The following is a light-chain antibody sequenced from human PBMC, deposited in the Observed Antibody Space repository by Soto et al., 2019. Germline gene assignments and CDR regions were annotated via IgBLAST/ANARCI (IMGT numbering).Light chain of an antibody. CDR2: WAS. V-gene: IGKV4-1*01. CDR3: QQYYSIPLT. Sequence: DIVMTQSPDSLAVSLGERATINCKSSQSVLYSSNNKNYLAWYQQKPGQPPKLLIFWASTREFGVPDRFSGSASGTDVTLTISSLQAEDVAVYYCQQYYSIPLTFGGGTKVEIK. CDR1: QSVLYSSNNKNY. J-gene: IGKJ4*01.